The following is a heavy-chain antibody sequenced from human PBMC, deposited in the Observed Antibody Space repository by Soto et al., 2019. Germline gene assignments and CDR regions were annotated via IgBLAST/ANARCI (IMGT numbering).Heavy chain of an antibody. J-gene: IGHJ4*02. V-gene: IGHV4-30-4*01. CDR3: ASTPHGSGSYPY. CDR1: GGSISSGDYY. CDR2: IYYSGST. D-gene: IGHD3-10*01. Sequence: QVQLQDSGPGLVKPSQTLSLTCTVSGGSISSGDYYWRWIRHPPGKGLEWIGYIYYSGSTYYNPSLKSRVTISVDTSKNQFSLKLSSVTAADTAVYYCASTPHGSGSYPYWGQGTLVTVSS.